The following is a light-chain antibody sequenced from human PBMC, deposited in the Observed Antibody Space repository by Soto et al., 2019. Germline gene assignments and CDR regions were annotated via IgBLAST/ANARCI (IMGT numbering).Light chain of an antibody. CDR3: LQYSSHSWT. CDR1: QSVSSN. V-gene: IGKV3-15*01. CDR2: GAS. Sequence: EIVMTQSPATLSVSPGERATLSCRASQSVSSNLAWYQQKPGQAPRLLIYGASTRATGIPARFSGSGSGTEFTLTISRLQPDDVATYYCLQYSSHSWTFGQGTKVDIK. J-gene: IGKJ1*01.